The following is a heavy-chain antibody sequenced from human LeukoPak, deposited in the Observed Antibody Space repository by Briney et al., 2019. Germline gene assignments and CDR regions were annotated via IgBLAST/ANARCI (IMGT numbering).Heavy chain of an antibody. CDR3: ARGYRGSYYFYYFDY. CDR2: IWYDGSNK. V-gene: IGHV3-33*01. D-gene: IGHD1-26*01. CDR1: GFTFSSYG. Sequence: GSLRLSCAASGFTFSSYGMHRVRQAPGKGLEGVSVIWYDGSNKYYADSVKGRFTISRDNSKNTLYLQMNSLRAEDTAVYYCARGYRGSYYFYYFDYWGQGTLVTVSS. J-gene: IGHJ4*02.